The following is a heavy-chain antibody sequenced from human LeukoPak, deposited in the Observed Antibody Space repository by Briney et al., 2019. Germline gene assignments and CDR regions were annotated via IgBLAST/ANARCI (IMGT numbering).Heavy chain of an antibody. CDR1: GGSISSGGYS. CDR2: IYHSGST. Sequence: PSETLSLTCAVSGGSISSGGYSWSWIRQPPGKGLEWIGYIYHSGSTYYNPSLKSRVTISVDRSKNQFSLKLSSVTAADTAVYYCARAGSSGWYRGYYFDYWGQGTLVTVSS. V-gene: IGHV4-30-2*01. J-gene: IGHJ4*02. D-gene: IGHD6-19*01. CDR3: ARAGSSGWYRGYYFDY.